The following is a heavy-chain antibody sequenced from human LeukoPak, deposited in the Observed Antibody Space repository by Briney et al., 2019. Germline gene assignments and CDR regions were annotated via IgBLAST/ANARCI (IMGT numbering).Heavy chain of an antibody. J-gene: IGHJ4*02. CDR1: GFTFSSYA. Sequence: GGSLRLSCAASGFTFSSYAMHWVRQAPGKGLEWVAVISYDGSNKYYADSVKGRFTISRDNSKNTLYLQMNSLRAEDTAVYYCARDPPGEPKTFDYWGQGTLVTVS. D-gene: IGHD3-10*01. CDR2: ISYDGSNK. V-gene: IGHV3-30-3*01. CDR3: ARDPPGEPKTFDY.